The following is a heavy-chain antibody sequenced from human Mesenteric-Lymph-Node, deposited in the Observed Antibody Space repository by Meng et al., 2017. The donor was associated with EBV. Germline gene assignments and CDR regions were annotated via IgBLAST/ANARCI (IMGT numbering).Heavy chain of an antibody. CDR1: GYTFTSYD. D-gene: IGHD3-10*01. Sequence: ARVVQSVESGKKPGASVKVSFKASGYTFTSYDSPCMRQAPAQVLQWMGIINPSGGSTSYAQKIQGSVTMNRDTSTSTVYMELSSLRSEDTAVYYCARDVMVQGVRWFDPWGQGTLVTVSS. CDR2: INPSGGST. V-gene: IGHV1-46*01. CDR3: ARDVMVQGVRWFDP. J-gene: IGHJ5*02.